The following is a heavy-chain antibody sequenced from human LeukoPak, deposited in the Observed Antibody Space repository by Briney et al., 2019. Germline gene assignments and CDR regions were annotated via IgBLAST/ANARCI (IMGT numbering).Heavy chain of an antibody. D-gene: IGHD6-19*01. Sequence: GGSLRLSCAASGFTFSSYGMHWVRQAPGKGLEWVAFIRYDGSNKYYADSVKGRFTISRDNSKNTLYLQMNSLRAEDTALYYCAKDDFRGGWYNPYDAFDIWGKGTMVTVSS. CDR1: GFTFSSYG. V-gene: IGHV3-30*02. CDR3: AKDDFRGGWYNPYDAFDI. CDR2: IRYDGSNK. J-gene: IGHJ3*02.